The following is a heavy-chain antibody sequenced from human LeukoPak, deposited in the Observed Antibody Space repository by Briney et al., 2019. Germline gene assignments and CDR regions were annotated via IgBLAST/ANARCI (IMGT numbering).Heavy chain of an antibody. Sequence: SETLSLTCAVSGYSISSGYYWGWIRQPPGKGLEWIGSIYHSGSTYYKPSLKSRVTISVDTSKNQFSLKLSSVTAADTAVYYCARNPTGPYSSSSRDYWGQGTLVTVSS. CDR1: GYSISSGYY. D-gene: IGHD6-6*01. V-gene: IGHV4-38-2*01. CDR3: ARNPTGPYSSSSRDY. CDR2: IYHSGST. J-gene: IGHJ4*02.